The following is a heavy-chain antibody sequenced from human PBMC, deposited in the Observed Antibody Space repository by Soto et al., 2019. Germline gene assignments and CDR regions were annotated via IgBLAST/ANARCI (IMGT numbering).Heavy chain of an antibody. CDR3: AKDQASGQGSFDS. Sequence: VKLVESGGGVVQPGGSLRLSCAASGFPFNIYGMHWVRQAPDKGLEWVALISYDGSNQYYADSVKGRFTISRDNSKNTLFLQMTSLRADDTAVYYCAKDQASGQGSFDSWGQGTLVTVSS. J-gene: IGHJ4*02. V-gene: IGHV3-30*18. CDR1: GFPFNIYG. CDR2: ISYDGSNQ.